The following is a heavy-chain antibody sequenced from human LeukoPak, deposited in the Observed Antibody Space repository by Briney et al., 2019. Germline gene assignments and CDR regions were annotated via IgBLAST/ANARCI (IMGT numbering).Heavy chain of an antibody. CDR3: ARQLGGKLGYSSENWFDP. CDR1: GYTFTSYG. CDR2: ISAYNGNT. J-gene: IGHJ5*02. D-gene: IGHD6-19*01. Sequence: ASVKVSCKASGYTFTSYGISWVRQAPGRGLEWMGWISAYNGNTNYAQKLQGRVTMTTDTSTSTAYMELRSLRSDDTAVYYCARQLGGKLGYSSENWFDPWGQGTLVTVSS. V-gene: IGHV1-18*01.